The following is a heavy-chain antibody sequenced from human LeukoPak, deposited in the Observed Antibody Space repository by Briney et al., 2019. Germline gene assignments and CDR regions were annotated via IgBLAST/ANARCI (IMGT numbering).Heavy chain of an antibody. CDR3: ARDWGLSQLEYCSNTNCYMGAFDI. J-gene: IGHJ3*02. V-gene: IGHV1-2*02. CDR2: INPNSGGT. Sequence: ASVKVSCKASGHTFTGYYMHWVRQAPGQGLEWMGWINPNSGGTNYAQKFQGRVTMTRDASISTAYMELSRLRSDDTAVYYCARDWGLSQLEYCSNTNCYMGAFDIWGQGTMVTVS. D-gene: IGHD2-2*02. CDR1: GHTFTGYY.